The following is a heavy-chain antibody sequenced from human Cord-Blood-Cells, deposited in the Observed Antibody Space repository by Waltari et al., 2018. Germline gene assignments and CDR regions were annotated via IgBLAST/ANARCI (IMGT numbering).Heavy chain of an antibody. CDR2: INPNRGGT. V-gene: IGHV1-2*04. J-gene: IGHJ3*02. D-gene: IGHD5-12*01. CDR3: ARVRRSGYDLSAFDI. Sequence: QVQLVQSGAEVKKPGASVKVSCKASGYTFTGYYMHWVRQAPGQGLEWMGWINPNRGGTNYAQKFQGWVTMTRETSISTAYMEVSRLRSDDTAVYYCARVRRSGYDLSAFDIWGQGTMVTVSS. CDR1: GYTFTGYY.